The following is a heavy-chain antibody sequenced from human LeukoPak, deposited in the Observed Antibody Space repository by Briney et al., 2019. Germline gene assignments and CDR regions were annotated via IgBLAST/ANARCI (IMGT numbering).Heavy chain of an antibody. V-gene: IGHV4-39*01. CDR2: IYYSGST. D-gene: IGHD3-9*01. Sequence: SETLSLTCTVSGGSISSSSYYWGWIRQPPGKGLEWIGSIYYSGSTYYNPSLKSRVTTSVDTSKNQFSLKLSSVTAADTAVYYCARILRLLRYFDWSSGGGYFDYWGQGTLVTVSS. CDR1: GGSISSSSYY. CDR3: ARILRLLRYFDWSSGGGYFDY. J-gene: IGHJ4*02.